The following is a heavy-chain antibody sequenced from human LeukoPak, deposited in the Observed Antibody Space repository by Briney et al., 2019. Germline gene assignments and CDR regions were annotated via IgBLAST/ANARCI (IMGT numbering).Heavy chain of an antibody. CDR3: VRDGLNWNYDY. CDR1: GYTFTGYY. J-gene: IGHJ4*02. D-gene: IGHD1-7*01. V-gene: IGHV1-2*02. CDR2: ISPTSGDT. Sequence: ASVKVSCKTSGYTFTGYYMHGVRQAPGQGLEWMGWISPTSGDTRYAQKFQGRVAMTRDTSISTAYMELSRLRSDDTAVYYCVRDGLNWNYDYWGQGTLVAVSS.